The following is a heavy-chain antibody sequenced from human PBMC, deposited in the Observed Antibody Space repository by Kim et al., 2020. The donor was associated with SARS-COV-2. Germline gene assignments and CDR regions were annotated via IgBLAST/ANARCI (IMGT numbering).Heavy chain of an antibody. J-gene: IGHJ6*02. D-gene: IGHD2-8*01. CDR1: GYTFTSYG. Sequence: ASVKVSCKASGYTFTSYGISWVRQAPGQGLEWMGWISAYNGNTNYAQKLQGRVTMTTDTSTSTAYMELRSLRSDDTAVYYCASNEPEGSYYYYYGMEVWGQGTTVPVSS. V-gene: IGHV1-18*01. CDR3: ASNEPEGSYYYYYGMEV. CDR2: ISAYNGNT.